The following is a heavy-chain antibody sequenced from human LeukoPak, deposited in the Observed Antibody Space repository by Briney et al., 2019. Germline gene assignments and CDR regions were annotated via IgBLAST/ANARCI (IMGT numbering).Heavy chain of an antibody. CDR1: GGTFSSYA. CDR3: ASSRPKYYYDSSGCYLGY. D-gene: IGHD3-22*01. J-gene: IGHJ4*02. CDR2: ITPIFGTA. V-gene: IGHV1-69*13. Sequence: AASVKVSCKASGGTFSSYAISWLRQAPGQGLKWMGGITPIFGTANYAQKFQGRVTITADESTSTAYMELSSLRSEDTAVYYCASSRPKYYYDSSGCYLGYWGQGTLVTVSS.